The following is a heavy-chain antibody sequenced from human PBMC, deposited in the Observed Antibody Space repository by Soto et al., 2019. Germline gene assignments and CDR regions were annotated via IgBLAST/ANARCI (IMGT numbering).Heavy chain of an antibody. D-gene: IGHD5-12*01. CDR2: IYYSGST. J-gene: IGHJ4*02. V-gene: IGHV4-59*01. Sequence: SETLSLTCTVSGGSISSYYWSWIRQPPGKGLEWIGYIYYSGSTNYNPSLKSRVTISVDTSKNQFSLKLSSVTAADTAVYYCARVRGVYSGYDGTFDYGGQGTLVTVSS. CDR3: ARVRGVYSGYDGTFDY. CDR1: GGSISSYY.